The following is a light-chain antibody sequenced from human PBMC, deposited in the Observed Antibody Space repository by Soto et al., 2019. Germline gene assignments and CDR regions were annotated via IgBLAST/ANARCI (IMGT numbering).Light chain of an antibody. Sequence: EIVLTQSPATLSLYPGERATLSCRASQSVGNSLAWFQQTPGQAPRLLIYDASTMATGIPARFSGSGSGTAFTLTINSLEPEDSAVYYCQQRYTWVTFGGGTKVEIK. J-gene: IGKJ4*01. CDR1: QSVGNS. CDR2: DAS. CDR3: QQRYTWVT. V-gene: IGKV3-11*01.